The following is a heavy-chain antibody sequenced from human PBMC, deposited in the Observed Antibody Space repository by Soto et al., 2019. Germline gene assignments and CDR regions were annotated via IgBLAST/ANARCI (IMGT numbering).Heavy chain of an antibody. D-gene: IGHD6-13*01. CDR1: GDSVSSYSVV. CDR3: ERLIGNSWLDV. CDR2: TYYRSKWYS. V-gene: IGHV6-1*01. Sequence: SQTLSHTCAISGDSVSSYSVVWNWIRQSPSGGLEWLGRTYYRSKWYSEYAISVQSRITVNADTSKNQVSLQLDSVTPDDTAVYCCERLIGNSWLDVWGRGTAVTVSS. J-gene: IGHJ6*02.